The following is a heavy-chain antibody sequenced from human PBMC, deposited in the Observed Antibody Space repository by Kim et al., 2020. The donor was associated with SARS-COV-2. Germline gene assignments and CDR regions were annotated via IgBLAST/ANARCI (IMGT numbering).Heavy chain of an antibody. CDR3: AKGGGRGYSAYGGEYW. CDR1: GFTFSSYG. D-gene: IGHD5-12*01. Sequence: GGSLRLSCATSGFTFSSYGMHWVRQAPGKGLEWVAVIWYDGSNKYYADSVKGRFTISRDNSKNTLYLQTNSLRVEDTAVYYCAKGGGRGYSAYGGEYW. V-gene: IGHV3-33*06. CDR2: IWYDGSNK. J-gene: IGHJ2*01.